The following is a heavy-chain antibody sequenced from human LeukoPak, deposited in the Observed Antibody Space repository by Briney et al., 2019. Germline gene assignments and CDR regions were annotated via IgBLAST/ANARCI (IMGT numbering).Heavy chain of an antibody. J-gene: IGHJ4*02. CDR3: AREGDGYNYFDF. CDR2: IFPSGST. V-gene: IGHV4-59*01. CDR1: GGSISSFY. D-gene: IGHD5-24*01. Sequence: PSETLSLTCTASGGSISSFYWSWIRQPSGKGLEWIGHIFPSGSTNYNPSLRSRVTISVDTSKSQFSLKLSSVTAADTAMFYCAREGDGYNYFDFWGQGTLVTVSS.